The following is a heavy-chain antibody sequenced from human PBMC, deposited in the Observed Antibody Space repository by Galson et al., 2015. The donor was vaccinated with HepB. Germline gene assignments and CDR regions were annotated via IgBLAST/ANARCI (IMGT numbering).Heavy chain of an antibody. J-gene: IGHJ4*02. Sequence: SVKVSCKASGYTFTSYAMHWVRQAPGQRLEWMGWINAGNGNTKYSQKFQGRVTITRDTSASTAYMELSSLRSEDTAVYYCVRAGGYYWGGFDYWGQGTLVTVSS. CDR3: VRAGGYYWGGFDY. CDR1: GYTFTSYA. CDR2: INAGNGNT. D-gene: IGHD3-22*01. V-gene: IGHV1-3*01.